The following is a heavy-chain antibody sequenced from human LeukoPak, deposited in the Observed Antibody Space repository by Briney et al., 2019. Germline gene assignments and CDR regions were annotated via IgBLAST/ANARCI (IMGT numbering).Heavy chain of an antibody. V-gene: IGHV3-23*01. CDR2: ISGSGGST. CDR1: GFTFSSYA. Sequence: PGGSLRLSCAASGFTFSSYAMSWVRQAPGKGLEWVSAISGSGGSTYYADSVKGRFTISRDNSKNTMYLQMNSLRAEDTAVYYCAIDYEWDIVVVVAATYFDYWGQGTLVTVS. J-gene: IGHJ4*02. D-gene: IGHD2-15*01. CDR3: AIDYEWDIVVVVAATYFDY.